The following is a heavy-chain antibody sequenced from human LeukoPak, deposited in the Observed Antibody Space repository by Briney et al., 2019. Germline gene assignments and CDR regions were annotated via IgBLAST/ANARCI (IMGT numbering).Heavy chain of an antibody. CDR2: INPNSGGT. D-gene: IGHD2-2*01. Sequence: GASVKVSCKASGYTFTGYYMHWVRQAPGQGLEWMGWINPNSGGTNYAQKFQGRVTMTRDTSISTAYMELSRLRSDDTAVYYCARGEVVVVPAAMQNYWGQGTLVTVSS. V-gene: IGHV1-2*02. CDR1: GYTFTGYY. CDR3: ARGEVVVVPAAMQNY. J-gene: IGHJ4*02.